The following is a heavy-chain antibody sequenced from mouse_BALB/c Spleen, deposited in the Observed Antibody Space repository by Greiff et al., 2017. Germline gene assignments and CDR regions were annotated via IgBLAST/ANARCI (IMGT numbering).Heavy chain of an antibody. J-gene: IGHJ1*01. CDR3: ASPPITTVVANWYFDV. CDR2: IYPYNGGT. D-gene: IGHD1-1*01. CDR1: GYTFTDYN. Sequence: EVQLQQSGPELVKPGASVKISCKASGYTFTDYNMHWVKQSHGKSLEWIGYIYPYNGGTGYNQKFKSKATLTVDNSSSTAYMELRSLTSEDSAVYYCASPPITTVVANWYFDVWGAGTTVTVSS. V-gene: IGHV1S29*02.